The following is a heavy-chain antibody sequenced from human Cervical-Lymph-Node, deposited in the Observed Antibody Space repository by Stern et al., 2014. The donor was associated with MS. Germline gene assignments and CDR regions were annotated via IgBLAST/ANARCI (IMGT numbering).Heavy chain of an antibody. CDR1: GYIFTGYN. V-gene: IGHV1-2*02. CDR2: LDPNNGAT. D-gene: IGHD6-19*01. Sequence: QVQLVQSGAEVKKPGASVKVSCKASGYIFTGYNMHWVRQAPGQGLEWMGSLDPNNGATDFAQKFQGRVTMTRDTSVTTVYLDLTGLTSDDTAVYYCATQYSSGWYYFDHWGQGTLVTVSS. J-gene: IGHJ4*02. CDR3: ATQYSSGWYYFDH.